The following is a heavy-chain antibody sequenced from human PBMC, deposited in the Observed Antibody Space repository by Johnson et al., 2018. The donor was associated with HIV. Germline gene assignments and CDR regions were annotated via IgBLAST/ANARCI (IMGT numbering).Heavy chain of an antibody. CDR1: GFTFSSYA. CDR2: VSYDGSER. CDR3: AASWYGVSRPNAFDI. V-gene: IGHV3-30*04. Sequence: QVQLVESGGGVVQPGRSLRLSCAASGFTFSSYAMHWVRQAPGKGLEWVAVVSYDGSERYYADSVKGRFTISRDSSKNTLYLQMNSLRAEDSAVYYCAASWYGVSRPNAFDIWGQGTMVTVSS. J-gene: IGHJ3*02. D-gene: IGHD2-2*01.